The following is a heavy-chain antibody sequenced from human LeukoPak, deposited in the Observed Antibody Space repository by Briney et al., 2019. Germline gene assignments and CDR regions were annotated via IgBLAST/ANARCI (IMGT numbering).Heavy chain of an antibody. CDR3: ARGRTYYDYVWGSYGSKGYYFDY. V-gene: IGHV4-34*01. Sequence: SETLSLTCAVYGGSFSGYYWSWIRQPPGKGLEWIGEINHSGSTNYNPSLKSRVTISVDTSKNQFSLKLSSVTAADTAVYYCARGRTYYDYVWGSYGSKGYYFDYWGQGTLVTVSS. J-gene: IGHJ4*02. CDR1: GGSFSGYY. D-gene: IGHD3-16*01. CDR2: INHSGST.